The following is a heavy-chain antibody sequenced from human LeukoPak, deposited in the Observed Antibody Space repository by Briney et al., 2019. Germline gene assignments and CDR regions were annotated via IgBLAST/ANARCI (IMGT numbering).Heavy chain of an antibody. D-gene: IGHD3-3*01. V-gene: IGHV4-59*12. CDR1: GGSISSYY. CDR2: IYYSGST. CDR3: ARVLRVAYAFDI. J-gene: IGHJ3*02. Sequence: PSETLSLTCTVSGGSISSYYWSWIRQPPGKGLEWIGYIYYSGSTNYNPSLKSRVTISVDTSKNQFSLKLSSVTAADTAVYYCARVLRVAYAFDIWGQGTMVTVSS.